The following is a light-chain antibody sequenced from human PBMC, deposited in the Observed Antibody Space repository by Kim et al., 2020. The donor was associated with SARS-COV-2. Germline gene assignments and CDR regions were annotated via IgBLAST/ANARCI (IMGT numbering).Light chain of an antibody. Sequence: SAYVADRVTITCRTRQSISNYLHRYQQKPGKAPKLLIYVTSSLQSGVPSRFSGRGSGTDFTLTISSLQPEDFATYYCQQSYSTATFGPGTKVDIK. CDR2: VTS. J-gene: IGKJ1*01. CDR1: QSISNY. V-gene: IGKV1-39*01. CDR3: QQSYSTAT.